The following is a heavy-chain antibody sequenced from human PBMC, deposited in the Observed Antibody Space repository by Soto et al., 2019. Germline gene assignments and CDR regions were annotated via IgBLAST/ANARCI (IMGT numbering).Heavy chain of an antibody. CDR1: GFSFRSYG. V-gene: IGHV3-30*18. CDR3: AKGAGSTSAPFDH. CDR2: ISYDGSNK. Sequence: LRLSCAAAGFSFRSYGIHWVRQAPGKGLEWVALISYDGSNKYYADSVKGRFTISRDNSKDTLYLQLNSLRADDTAVYYCAKGAGSTSAPFDHWGQGTLVTVS. J-gene: IGHJ4*02. D-gene: IGHD6-6*01.